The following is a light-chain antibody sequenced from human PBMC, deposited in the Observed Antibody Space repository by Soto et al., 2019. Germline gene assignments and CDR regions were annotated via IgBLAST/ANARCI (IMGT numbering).Light chain of an antibody. Sequence: EIVLTQSPGTLSLSPGERATLSCRASQRISISYLAWYQQQPGQAPRLLIHSTSTRATGIPDRFSGSGSGTDFTLTISKLEPGDFEVDDCQQYGGSSWTFGQGTKVEI. V-gene: IGKV3-20*01. CDR2: STS. J-gene: IGKJ1*01. CDR3: QQYGGSSWT. CDR1: QRISISY.